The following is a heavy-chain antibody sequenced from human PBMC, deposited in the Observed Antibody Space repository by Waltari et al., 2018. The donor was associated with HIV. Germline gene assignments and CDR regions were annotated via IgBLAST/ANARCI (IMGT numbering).Heavy chain of an antibody. Sequence: QVQLQQWGAGLLKPSETLSLTCAVYGGSFSGYYWSWIRQPPGKGLEWIGEINHSGSTNYNPSLKSRVTISVDTSKNQFSLKLSSVTAADTAVYYCARERNSSGWSIRVFDYWGQGTLVTVSS. CDR3: ARERNSSGWSIRVFDY. CDR1: GGSFSGYY. J-gene: IGHJ4*02. D-gene: IGHD6-19*01. CDR2: INHSGST. V-gene: IGHV4-34*01.